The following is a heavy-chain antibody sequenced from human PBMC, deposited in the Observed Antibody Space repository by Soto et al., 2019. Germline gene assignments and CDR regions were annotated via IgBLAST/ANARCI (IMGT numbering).Heavy chain of an antibody. CDR3: AGGFRGVVAAIRVYYYYYMDV. Sequence: ASVKVSCKASGYTFTSYDINWVRQATGQGLEWMGWMNPNSGNTGYAQKFQGRVTMTRNTSISTAYMELSSLRSEDTAVYYCAGGFRGVVAAIRVYYYYYMDVWGKGTTVTVSS. D-gene: IGHD2-15*01. CDR2: MNPNSGNT. CDR1: GYTFTSYD. J-gene: IGHJ6*03. V-gene: IGHV1-8*01.